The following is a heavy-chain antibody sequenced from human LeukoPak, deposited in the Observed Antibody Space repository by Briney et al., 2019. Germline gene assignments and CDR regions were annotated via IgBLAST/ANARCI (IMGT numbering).Heavy chain of an antibody. J-gene: IGHJ3*02. CDR2: ISGSGTTI. CDR1: GFSFSSYE. CDR3: VRDEIRSGAFDI. Sequence: GGSLRLACAASGFSFSSYEMNWVRQGPGKGLEWVSYISGSGTTIYDADSVKGRFTISRDNAKNTLYLHLNSLTAEDTAIYYCVRDEIRSGAFDIWGQGTMVTVSS. D-gene: IGHD3-10*01. V-gene: IGHV3-48*03.